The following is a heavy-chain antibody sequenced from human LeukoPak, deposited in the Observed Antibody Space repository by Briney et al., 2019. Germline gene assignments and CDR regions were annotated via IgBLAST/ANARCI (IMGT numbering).Heavy chain of an antibody. Sequence: SQTLSLTCTVSGGPISSGGYYWSWIRQHPGKGLEWIGYIYYSGSTYYNPSLKSRVTISVDTSKNQFSLKLSSVTAADTAVYYCARGGYSTYAYNWFDPWGQGTLVTVSS. V-gene: IGHV4-31*03. CDR2: IYYSGST. D-gene: IGHD4-11*01. CDR1: GGPISSGGYY. J-gene: IGHJ5*02. CDR3: ARGGYSTYAYNWFDP.